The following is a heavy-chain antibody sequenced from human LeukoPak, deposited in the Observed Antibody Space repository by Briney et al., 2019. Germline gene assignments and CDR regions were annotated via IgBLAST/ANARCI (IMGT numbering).Heavy chain of an antibody. CDR2: ISSSSSYI. V-gene: IGHV3-21*01. CDR1: GFTFSSYS. D-gene: IGHD3-10*01. Sequence: TGGSLRLSCAASGFTFSSYSMNWVRQAPGKGLEWVPSISSSSSYIYYADSVKGRFTISRDNAKNSLYLQMNSLRAEDTAVYYCARDPDGSGSYYALYGMDVWGQGTTVTVSS. CDR3: ARDPDGSGSYYALYGMDV. J-gene: IGHJ6*02.